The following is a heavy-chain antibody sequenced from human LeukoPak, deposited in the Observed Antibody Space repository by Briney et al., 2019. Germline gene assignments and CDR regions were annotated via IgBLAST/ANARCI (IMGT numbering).Heavy chain of an antibody. V-gene: IGHV4-4*07. D-gene: IGHD3-22*01. CDR1: GGSITGYY. CDR2: VYSSGVG. CDR3: AREEFLHEIDSSGYFVY. J-gene: IGHJ4*02. Sequence: SETLSLTCTVSGGSITGYYWNWIRQPPRQGLEWLGRVYSSGVGNYNPSLTSRVTMSVDTSKNQFSLKLTSLTAADTAVYYCAREEFLHEIDSSGYFVYWGQGTLVTVSS.